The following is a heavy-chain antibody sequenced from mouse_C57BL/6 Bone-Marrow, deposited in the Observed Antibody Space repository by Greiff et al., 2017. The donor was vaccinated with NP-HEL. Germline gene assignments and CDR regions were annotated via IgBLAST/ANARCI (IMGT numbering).Heavy chain of an antibody. CDR3: ARYLLWICYYAMDY. CDR2: INPYNGGT. CDR1: GYTFTDYY. J-gene: IGHJ4*01. Sequence: EVQLQQSGPVLVKPGASVKMSCKASGYTFTDYYMNWVKQSHGKSLEWIGVINPYNGGTSYNQKFKGKATLTVDKSSSTAYMELNSLTSEDSAVYYCARYLLWICYYAMDYWGQGTSVTVSS. V-gene: IGHV1-19*01. D-gene: IGHD2-10*01.